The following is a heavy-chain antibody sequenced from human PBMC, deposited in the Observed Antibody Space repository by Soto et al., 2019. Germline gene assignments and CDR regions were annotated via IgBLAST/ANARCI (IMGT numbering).Heavy chain of an antibody. D-gene: IGHD5-18*01. V-gene: IGHV5-10-1*01. J-gene: IGHJ6*02. CDR1: GYSFTSYW. CDR2: IDPSDSYT. CDR3: ASPPYTAMVSGYYGMDV. Sequence: GESLKISCEGSGYSFTSYWISWVRQMPGKGLEWMGRIDPSDSYTNYSPSFQGHVTISADKSISTAYLQWSSLKASDTAMYYCASPPYTAMVSGYYGMDVWGQGTAVTVSS.